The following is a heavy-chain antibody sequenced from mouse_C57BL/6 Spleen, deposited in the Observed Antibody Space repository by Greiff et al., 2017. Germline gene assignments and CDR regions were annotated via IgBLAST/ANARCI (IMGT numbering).Heavy chain of an antibody. CDR3: ARAEDYYGSSYGFAMDY. CDR1: GYTFTNYW. D-gene: IGHD1-1*01. Sequence: VKLVESGAELVRPGTSVKMSCKASGYTFTNYWIGWAKQRPGHGLEWIGDIYPGGGYTNYNEKFKGKATLTADKSSSTAYMQFSSLTSEDSAIYYCARAEDYYGSSYGFAMDYWGQGTSVTVSS. J-gene: IGHJ4*01. CDR2: IYPGGGYT. V-gene: IGHV1-63*01.